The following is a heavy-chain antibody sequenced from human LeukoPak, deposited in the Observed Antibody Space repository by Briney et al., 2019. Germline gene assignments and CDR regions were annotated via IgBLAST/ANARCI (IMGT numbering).Heavy chain of an antibody. J-gene: IGHJ4*02. CDR1: GFTFSSYW. CDR3: AKRVGTYHFDS. V-gene: IGHV3-74*01. D-gene: IGHD1-26*01. CDR2: INSDGSST. Sequence: GGSLRLSCAASGFTFSSYWMHWVRQAPGKGLVWVSRINSDGSSTTYADSVKGRFTISRDNAKNTLYLQMSSLRAEDTALYFCAKRVGTYHFDSWGQGTLVTVSS.